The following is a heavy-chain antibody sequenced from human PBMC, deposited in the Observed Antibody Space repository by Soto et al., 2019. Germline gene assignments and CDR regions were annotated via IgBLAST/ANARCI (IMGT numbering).Heavy chain of an antibody. V-gene: IGHV3-7*01. CDR2: MDQDGSQK. Sequence: EVQLVESGGGLVLPGESLRLSCAASGFTFTTYWMTWVHQAPGKGLEWVANMDQDGSQKYYVDSVKGRFTISRDNVKNSLYLQMNRLRAEDTGVYYCVRDMDVWGQGTTVTVSS. J-gene: IGHJ6*02. CDR1: GFTFTTYW. CDR3: VRDMDV.